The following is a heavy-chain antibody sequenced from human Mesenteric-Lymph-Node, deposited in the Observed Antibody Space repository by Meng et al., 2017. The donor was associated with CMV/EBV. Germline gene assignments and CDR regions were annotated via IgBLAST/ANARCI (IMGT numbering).Heavy chain of an antibody. D-gene: IGHD2-2*02. Sequence: SETLSLTCAVSGASIRGSSHYWGWIRQPPGKGLEWIGSVYYSGSTSYNPSLDSRVTISVDTSRNQLSLNLNSVTAADTAVYYCARRYCSTTSCYIWWFDPWGQGTLVTVSS. V-gene: IGHV4-39*07. CDR3: ARRYCSTTSCYIWWFDP. CDR2: VYYSGST. J-gene: IGHJ5*02. CDR1: GASIRGSSHY.